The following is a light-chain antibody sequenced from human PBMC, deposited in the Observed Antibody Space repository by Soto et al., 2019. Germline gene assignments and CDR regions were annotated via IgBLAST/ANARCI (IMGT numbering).Light chain of an antibody. Sequence: EIVLTQSPATLSLSLGERATLSCRASQSIGSYLAWYQHKLGQPPRLLIYDASNRATGIPVRFSGSGSGTDFTLTISSLEPEYFAVYYCQQRSTWPPFSFGPGTKVDIK. CDR2: DAS. CDR3: QQRSTWPPFS. V-gene: IGKV3-11*01. J-gene: IGKJ3*01. CDR1: QSIGSY.